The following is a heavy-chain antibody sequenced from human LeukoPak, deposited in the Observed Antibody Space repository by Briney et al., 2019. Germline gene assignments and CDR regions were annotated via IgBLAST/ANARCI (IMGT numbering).Heavy chain of an antibody. J-gene: IGHJ4*02. Sequence: GGSLRLSCVASGFTFSNYWMSWVRQAPGKGLERVANINQDGSEKYSVDSVKGRFTSSRDNAKNSLFLQMNSLRADDTAVYYCARDDSSGYYYFDNWGQGTLVTVSS. V-gene: IGHV3-7*01. CDR2: INQDGSEK. CDR3: ARDDSSGYYYFDN. CDR1: GFTFSNYW. D-gene: IGHD3-22*01.